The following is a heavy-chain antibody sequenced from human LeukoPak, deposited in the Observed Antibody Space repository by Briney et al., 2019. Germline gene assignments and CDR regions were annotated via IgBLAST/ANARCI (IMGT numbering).Heavy chain of an antibody. CDR2: IHPSTGNP. CDR3: ARAFQSLGGLSLPDY. Sequence: ASVKVSCKASGYTFTNYAMNWVRQAPGQGLEWMGWIHPSTGNPTYAQGFTGRFVFSLDTSVSTTYLQISSLKAEDTAVYFCARAFQSLGGLSLPDYWGQGTLLTVSS. CDR1: GYTFTNYA. J-gene: IGHJ4*02. D-gene: IGHD3-16*02. V-gene: IGHV7-4-1*02.